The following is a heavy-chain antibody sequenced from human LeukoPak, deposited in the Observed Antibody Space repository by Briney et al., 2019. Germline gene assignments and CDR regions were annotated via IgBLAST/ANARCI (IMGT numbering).Heavy chain of an antibody. CDR1: GDSVSRSDSY. CDR3: ARWRYYDGSGYLE. CDR2: IYYSGRT. D-gene: IGHD3-22*01. Sequence: PSETLSLTCSVSGDSVSRSDSYWDWIRQPPGKGLEWIGTIYYSGRTYYSPSLKSRVTMSVDPSNNQFSLNLRSVTAADTAVYYCARWRYYDGSGYLEWGQGTLLSVSS. V-gene: IGHV4-39*01. J-gene: IGHJ1*01.